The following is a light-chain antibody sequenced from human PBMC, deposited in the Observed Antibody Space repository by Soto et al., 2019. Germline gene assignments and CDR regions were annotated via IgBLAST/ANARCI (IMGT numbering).Light chain of an antibody. CDR3: LQYDDFPFT. J-gene: IGKJ3*01. CDR1: QNIGNY. V-gene: IGKV1-33*01. CDR2: DAS. Sequence: DIRVTQSPSSLSASVGDRVTITCQASQNIGNYLNWYQQKPGQAPKLLIFDASHLETGVPLRFSGSGSGTDFTFTISSLQPEDIATYLCLQYDDFPFTFGPGTKVDVK.